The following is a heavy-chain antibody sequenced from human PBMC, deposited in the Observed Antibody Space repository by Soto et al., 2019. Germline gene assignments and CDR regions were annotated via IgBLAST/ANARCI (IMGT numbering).Heavy chain of an antibody. Sequence: EVQLVESGGGLVQPGGSLSLSCAASGFTFSTFSMNWVRQAPGRGLEWISYISAGGRPISYVDSVKGRFTISRDNAKNSLYLQMDSLRVEDTAVYYCARDLGWAFDCWGQGTLVTVSS. V-gene: IGHV3-48*01. CDR1: GFTFSTFS. CDR2: ISAGGRPI. CDR3: ARDLGWAFDC. D-gene: IGHD6-19*01. J-gene: IGHJ4*02.